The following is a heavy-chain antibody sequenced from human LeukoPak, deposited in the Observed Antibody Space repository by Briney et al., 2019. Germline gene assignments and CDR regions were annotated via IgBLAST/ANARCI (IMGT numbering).Heavy chain of an antibody. CDR1: GYTFIGYY. Sequence: GASVKVSCKASGYTFIGYYIHWVRQAPGQGLEWMGWMNPNSDGTNYAQKFQGRATMTRDTSISTAYMELNRLRSADTAVYYCGRAILGGGSGDFDYWGQGTLVTVSS. CDR2: MNPNSDGT. CDR3: GRAILGGGSGDFDY. V-gene: IGHV1-2*02. D-gene: IGHD3-10*01. J-gene: IGHJ4*02.